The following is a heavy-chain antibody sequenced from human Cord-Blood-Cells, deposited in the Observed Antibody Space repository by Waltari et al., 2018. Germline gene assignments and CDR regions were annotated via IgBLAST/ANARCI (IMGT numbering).Heavy chain of an antibody. CDR1: GDSVSSNSAA. D-gene: IGHD1-1*01. Sequence: QVQLQQSGPGLVKPSQTLSLTCAISGDSVSSNSAAWNWIRQSPSRGLEWLGRTYYRSMWYNDDAVSVKSRITSNPDTSKNQFSRQLNSVTPEDTAVYYCARGIQLERSYYYYGMDVWGQGTTVTVSS. CDR2: TYYRSMWYN. V-gene: IGHV6-1*01. CDR3: ARGIQLERSYYYYGMDV. J-gene: IGHJ6*02.